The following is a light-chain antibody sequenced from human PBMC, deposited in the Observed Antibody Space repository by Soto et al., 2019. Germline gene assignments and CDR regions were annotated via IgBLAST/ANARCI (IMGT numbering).Light chain of an antibody. CDR1: SSDVGGYNY. V-gene: IGLV2-14*01. Sequence: QSALTQPASVSGSPGQSITVSCTGTSSDVGGYNYVSWYQQHPGKAPKRLIYEVTNRPSGVSNRFSGSKSGNTASLTISGLQPDDEAQYYCSSSCLSYGRIETSATVVFGGGTKVTVL. J-gene: IGLJ2*01. CDR3: SSSCLSYGRIETSATVV. CDR2: EVT.